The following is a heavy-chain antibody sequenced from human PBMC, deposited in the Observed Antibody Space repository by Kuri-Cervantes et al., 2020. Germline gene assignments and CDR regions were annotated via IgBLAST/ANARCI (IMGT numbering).Heavy chain of an antibody. J-gene: IGHJ4*02. CDR3: TRETSGPGY. CDR1: GFTFSGYS. CDR2: ISSSSSTI. V-gene: IGHV3-48*04. Sequence: GGSLRLSCAASGFTFSGYSMNWVRQAPGKGLEWVSYISSSSSTIYYADSVRGRFTVSRDNAKNALYLQMNSLRAEDTAVYYCTRETSGPGYWGQGTLVTVSS. D-gene: IGHD5-12*01.